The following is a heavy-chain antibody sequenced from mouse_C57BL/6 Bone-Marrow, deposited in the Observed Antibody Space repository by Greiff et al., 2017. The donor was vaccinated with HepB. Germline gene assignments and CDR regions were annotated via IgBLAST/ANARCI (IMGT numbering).Heavy chain of an antibody. Sequence: VQLQQSGPELVKPGASVKISCKASGYTFTDYYMNWVKQSHGKSLEWIGDINPNNGGTSYNQKFKGKATLTVDKSSSTAYMQLSSLTSEDSAVYYCARWGVTARYWGQGTTLTVSS. CDR1: GYTFTDYY. CDR3: ARWGVTARY. V-gene: IGHV1-26*01. J-gene: IGHJ2*01. CDR2: INPNNGGT. D-gene: IGHD1-2*01.